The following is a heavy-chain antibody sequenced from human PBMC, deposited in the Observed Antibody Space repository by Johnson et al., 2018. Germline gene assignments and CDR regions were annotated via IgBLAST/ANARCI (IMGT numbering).Heavy chain of an antibody. Sequence: QVQLVESGGGVVQPGRSLRLSCAASGFTFSSYGMHWVRQAPGKGLEWVAVISYDGSNKYYADSGKGRFTISRDNSKNTRYLQMNSLSAEDTAVYYCARGRRDLGGFDIWGQGTMVTVSS. J-gene: IGHJ3*02. D-gene: IGHD1-1*01. CDR1: GFTFSSYG. CDR2: ISYDGSNK. V-gene: IGHV3-30*03. CDR3: ARGRRDLGGFDI.